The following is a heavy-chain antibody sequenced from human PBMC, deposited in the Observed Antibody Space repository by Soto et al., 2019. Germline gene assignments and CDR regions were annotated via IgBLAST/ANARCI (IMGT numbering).Heavy chain of an antibody. CDR1: GGTFSGYA. CDR2: IIPTFGTA. D-gene: IGHD2-2*02. Sequence: SVKVSCKASGGTFSGYAISWVRQAPGQGLEWMGGIIPTFGTANYAQKFQGRVTITADESTSTAYMELSSLRSEDTAVYYCATYCSSTSCYNYGRYYYYYGMDVWGQGTTVTVSS. J-gene: IGHJ6*02. V-gene: IGHV1-69*13. CDR3: ATYCSSTSCYNYGRYYYYYGMDV.